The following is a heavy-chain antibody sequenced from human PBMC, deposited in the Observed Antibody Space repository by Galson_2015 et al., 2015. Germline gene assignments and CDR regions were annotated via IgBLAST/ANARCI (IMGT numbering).Heavy chain of an antibody. J-gene: IGHJ6*02. CDR2: ISSDGSNK. Sequence: SLRFSCAASGFTFSSYAIHWVRQAPGKGLEWVAVISSDGSNKYYADSVKGRFSISRDNSKNTLYLQMNSLRTEDTAVYYCARVRRADYSHNYYYGLDVWGQGTTVTVSS. D-gene: IGHD4-11*01. V-gene: IGHV3-30-3*01. CDR3: ARVRRADYSHNYYYGLDV. CDR1: GFTFSSYA.